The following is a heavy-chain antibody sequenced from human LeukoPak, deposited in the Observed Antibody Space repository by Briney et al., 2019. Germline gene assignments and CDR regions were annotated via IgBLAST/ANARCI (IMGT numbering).Heavy chain of an antibody. J-gene: IGHJ4*02. CDR1: GFTFSDYY. CDR2: INHSGST. CDR3: ARLPTVTFFDY. D-gene: IGHD4-17*01. V-gene: IGHV4-34*01. Sequence: LRLSCAASGFTFSDYYMSWIRQPPGKGLEWIGEINHSGSTNYNPSLKSRVTISVDTSKNQFSLKLSSVTAADTAVYYCARLPTVTFFDYWGQGTLVTVSS.